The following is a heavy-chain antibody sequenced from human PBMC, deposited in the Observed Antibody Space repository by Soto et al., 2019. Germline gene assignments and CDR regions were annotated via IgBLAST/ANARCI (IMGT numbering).Heavy chain of an antibody. V-gene: IGHV3-72*01. D-gene: IGHD6-19*01. CDR2: IRRKANSYTT. Sequence: ESGGGLVQPGGSLRLSCAASGLIFSDYHMDWVRQAPGKGLEWVGRIRRKANSYTTEYAASVKGRFTISRDDSKNSLYLQTNSLKSEDTAVYYCAMLGGWSGGSSGMDVWGQGTTVTVSS. J-gene: IGHJ6*02. CDR3: AMLGGWSGGSSGMDV. CDR1: GLIFSDYH.